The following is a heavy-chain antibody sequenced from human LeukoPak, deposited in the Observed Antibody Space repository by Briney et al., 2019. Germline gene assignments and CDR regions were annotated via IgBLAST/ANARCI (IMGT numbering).Heavy chain of an antibody. J-gene: IGHJ4*02. CDR3: ARDRDFSGYDLGY. V-gene: IGHV1-18*01. CDR1: GYIFIAYY. CDR2: ISAYNGNT. Sequence: ASVKVSCKASGYIFIAYYLYWVRQAPGQGLEWMGWISAYNGNTNYAQKLQGRVTMTTDTSTSTAYMELRSLRSDDTAVYYCARDRDFSGYDLGYWGQGTLVTVSS. D-gene: IGHD5-12*01.